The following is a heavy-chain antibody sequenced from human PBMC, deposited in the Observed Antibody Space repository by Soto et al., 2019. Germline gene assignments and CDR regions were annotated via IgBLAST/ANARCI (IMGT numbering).Heavy chain of an antibody. Sequence: QVQLVESGGGVVKTSGSLRIACAASGFTFSDYYISWVRQAPGKGLGWVSYISSSGNTIYYAESVKGRFTISRDNAKNSVYIQMNSLRAEDTALYFCAKMSSETSYDPVLSWGQGTLVTVSS. J-gene: IGHJ5*02. CDR1: GFTFSDYY. CDR3: AKMSSETSYDPVLS. V-gene: IGHV3-11*01. CDR2: ISSSGNTI. D-gene: IGHD3-22*01.